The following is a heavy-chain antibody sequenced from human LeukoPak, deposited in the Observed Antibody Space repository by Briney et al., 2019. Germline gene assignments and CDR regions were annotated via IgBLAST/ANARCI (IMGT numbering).Heavy chain of an antibody. CDR1: GFTFSSYS. D-gene: IGHD6-13*01. CDR2: ISSSSSYI. V-gene: IGHV3-21*01. Sequence: GGSLRLSCAASGFTFSSYSMNWVRQAPGKGREWVSSISSSSSYIYYADSVKGRFTISRDNAKNSLYLEMNSLRAEDTAVYYCARERGYSSSWNGVFDYWGQGTLVTVSS. CDR3: ARERGYSSSWNGVFDY. J-gene: IGHJ4*02.